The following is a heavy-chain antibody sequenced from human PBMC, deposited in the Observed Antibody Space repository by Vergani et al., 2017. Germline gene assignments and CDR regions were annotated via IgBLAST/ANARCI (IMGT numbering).Heavy chain of an antibody. Sequence: QVQLVQSGAEVKKPGSSVKVSCKASGGTFSSYAISWVRQAPGQGLEWMGGIIPIFGTANYAQKFQGRVTITADESTSTAYMEMSSLRSEDTAVYYCAREGDSIYVVSGLLPPVRYYGMDVWGQGATVTVSS. V-gene: IGHV1-69*01. CDR2: IIPIFGTA. CDR3: AREGDSIYVVSGLLPPVRYYGMDV. J-gene: IGHJ6*02. CDR1: GGTFSSYA. D-gene: IGHD4-11*01.